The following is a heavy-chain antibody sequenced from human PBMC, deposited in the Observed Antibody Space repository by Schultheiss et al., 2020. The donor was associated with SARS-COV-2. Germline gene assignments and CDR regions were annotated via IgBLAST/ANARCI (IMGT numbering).Heavy chain of an antibody. J-gene: IGHJ6*02. Sequence: GGSLRLSCAASGFSFSSYWMSWVRQAPGKGLEWVANIKEDESEKYYVDSVKGRFTISRDNAKNSLHLQMNSLRVEDTAVYYCTRDDGSGSYFAYYGMDVWGQGTTVTVSS. CDR2: IKEDESEK. CDR3: TRDDGSGSYFAYYGMDV. D-gene: IGHD3-10*01. CDR1: GFSFSSYW. V-gene: IGHV3-7*03.